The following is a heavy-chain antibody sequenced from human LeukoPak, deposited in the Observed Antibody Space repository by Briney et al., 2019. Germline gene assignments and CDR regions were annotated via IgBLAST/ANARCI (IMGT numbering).Heavy chain of an antibody. CDR3: ALPGDIVVVPAAYNDNWFDP. V-gene: IGHV3-33*01. D-gene: IGHD2-2*01. CDR2: IWYDGSNK. CDR1: GFTFSSYG. Sequence: PGRSLRLSCAASGFTFSSYGMHWVRQAPGKGLEWVAVIWYDGSNKYYADSVKGRFTISRDNSKNTLYLQMNSLRAEDTAVYYCALPGDIVVVPAAYNDNWFDPWGQGTLVTVSS. J-gene: IGHJ5*02.